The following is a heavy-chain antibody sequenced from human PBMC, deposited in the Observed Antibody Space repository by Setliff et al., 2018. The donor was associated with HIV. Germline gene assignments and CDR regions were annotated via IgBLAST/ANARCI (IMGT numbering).Heavy chain of an antibody. CDR2: ISAYNGNT. D-gene: IGHD6-13*01. J-gene: IGHJ3*02. CDR1: GYTFTSYG. V-gene: IGHV1-18*01. Sequence: ASEKVSCKASGYTFTSYGISWVRQAPGQGLEWMGWISAYNGNTNYAQKLQGRVTMTTDTSTSTAYMELRSLRSDDTAVYYCARDPPLAAAGGPDAFDIWGQGTMVTVSS. CDR3: ARDPPLAAAGGPDAFDI.